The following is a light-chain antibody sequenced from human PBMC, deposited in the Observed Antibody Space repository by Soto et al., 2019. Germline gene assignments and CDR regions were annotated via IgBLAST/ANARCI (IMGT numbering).Light chain of an antibody. CDR1: SSDVGVYNY. V-gene: IGLV2-14*01. Sequence: QSALTQPASVSGSPGQSITISCTGTSSDVGVYNYVSWYQQHPGKAPKLMIYDVSNRPSGVSNRFSGSKSGNTASLTISRLQAEDEADYYCSSYTSSSPHLYVFGTGTKLTVL. CDR2: DVS. CDR3: SSYTSSSPHLYV. J-gene: IGLJ1*01.